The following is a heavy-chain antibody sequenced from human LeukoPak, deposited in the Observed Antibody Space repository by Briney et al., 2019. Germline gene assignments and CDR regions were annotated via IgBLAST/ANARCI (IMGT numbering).Heavy chain of an antibody. Sequence: QSGGSLRLSCAASGFTFSTYRMNWVRQAPGKGLEWVAVIWFDGSNKYYADSVKGRFTISRDNSKNTLYLQMNSLRAEDTAVYYCARDRDWGCSYCSYWGQGTLVTVSS. V-gene: IGHV3-33*08. J-gene: IGHJ4*02. CDR2: IWFDGSNK. D-gene: IGHD7-27*01. CDR3: ARDRDWGCSYCSY. CDR1: GFTFSTYR.